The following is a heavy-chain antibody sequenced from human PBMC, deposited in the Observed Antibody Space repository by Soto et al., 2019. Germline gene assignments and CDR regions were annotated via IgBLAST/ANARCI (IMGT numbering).Heavy chain of an antibody. CDR2: ISYDGSNK. J-gene: IGHJ4*02. V-gene: IGHV3-30*18. Sequence: VQLVESGGGVVQPGRSLRLSCAASGFTFSSYGMHWVRQAPGKGLELVAVISYDGSNKYYADSVKGRFTISRDNSKNTLYLQMNSLRAEDTAVYYCAKEAADQTYYYDSSAYDSAHPFDYWGQGTLVTVSS. CDR3: AKEAADQTYYYDSSAYDSAHPFDY. D-gene: IGHD3-22*01. CDR1: GFTFSSYG.